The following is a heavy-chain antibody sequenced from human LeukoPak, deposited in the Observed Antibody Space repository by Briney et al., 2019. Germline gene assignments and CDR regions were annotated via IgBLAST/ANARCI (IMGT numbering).Heavy chain of an antibody. D-gene: IGHD5-18*01. Sequence: SVKVSCKASGGTFSSYAISWVRQAPGQGLEWMGGIIPMSGTVNNAQKFQGRVTITADKSTGTAYVELSSLRSDDTAVYYCARETGYAYGRAPLDYWGQGTLVTVSS. CDR2: IIPMSGTV. V-gene: IGHV1-69*06. CDR3: ARETGYAYGRAPLDY. J-gene: IGHJ4*02. CDR1: GGTFSSYA.